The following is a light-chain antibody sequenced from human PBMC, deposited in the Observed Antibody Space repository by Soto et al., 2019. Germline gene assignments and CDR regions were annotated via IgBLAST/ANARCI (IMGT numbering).Light chain of an antibody. Sequence: DIQMTQSPSTLSASVGDRVTITCRASRSISSWLAWYQQKPGKAPKLLIYDASSLESGVPSRFSGSGSGTEFTLTISSLQPDDFATYYCQQLNSYPITFGQGTRLEIK. CDR1: RSISSW. CDR2: DAS. CDR3: QQLNSYPIT. J-gene: IGKJ5*01. V-gene: IGKV1-5*01.